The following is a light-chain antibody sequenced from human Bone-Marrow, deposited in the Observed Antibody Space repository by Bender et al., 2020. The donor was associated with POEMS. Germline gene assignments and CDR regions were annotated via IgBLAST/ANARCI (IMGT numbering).Light chain of an antibody. J-gene: IGLJ2*01. CDR1: SSDFGGYNY. Sequence: QSALTQPASVSGSPGQSITISCTGTSSDFGGYNYVSWYQQHPGKAPKLMIYDVSNWPSGVSDRFSGSKSGNTASLTISGLQAEDEADYFCCSYAGSVVFGGGTKLAVL. CDR3: CSYAGSVV. CDR2: DVS. V-gene: IGLV2-14*01.